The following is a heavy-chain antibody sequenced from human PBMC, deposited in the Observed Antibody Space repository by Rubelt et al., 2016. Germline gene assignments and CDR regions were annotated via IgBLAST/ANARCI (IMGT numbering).Heavy chain of an antibody. D-gene: IGHD3-22*01. J-gene: IGHJ4*02. V-gene: IGHV1-18*01. CDR1: GYTFTTYG. Sequence: QVHLVQSAIEVKKPGASVKISCKTSGYTFTTYGIIWVRRAPGQGLEWMGWINTYNDKTNYPQKFQGRVYMTTDSSTNTAYMELRSLRSDDTAVYYCARGYFDSTGDFDYWGQGTLVTVSS. CDR3: ARGYFDSTGDFDY. CDR2: INTYNDKT.